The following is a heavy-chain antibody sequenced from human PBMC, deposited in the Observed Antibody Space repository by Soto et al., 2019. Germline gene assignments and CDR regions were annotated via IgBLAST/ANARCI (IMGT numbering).Heavy chain of an antibody. J-gene: IGHJ4*02. D-gene: IGHD6-19*01. Sequence: EVQLVESGGGLVQPGGSLRLSCAASGFTFSRYWMHWVRQAPGKGLVWVSRISSDGSNLIYADSVKGRFTISRDDAKNTLYLQMNNLRDEYTAVYYCGRDQTMAGPTTLDYWGQGALVTVSS. CDR1: GFTFSRYW. CDR3: GRDQTMAGPTTLDY. CDR2: ISSDGSNL. V-gene: IGHV3-74*01.